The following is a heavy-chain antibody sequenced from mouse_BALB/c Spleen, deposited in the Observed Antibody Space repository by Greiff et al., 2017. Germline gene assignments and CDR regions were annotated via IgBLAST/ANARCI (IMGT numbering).Heavy chain of an antibody. J-gene: IGHJ3*01. Sequence: EVQLQESGPGLVKPSQSLSLTCTVTGYSITSDYAWNWIRQFPGNKLEWMGYISYSGSTSYNPSLKSRISITRDTSKNQFFLQLNSVTTEDTATYYCAREYGQFAYWGQGTLVTVSA. CDR3: AREYGQFAY. D-gene: IGHD2-10*02. V-gene: IGHV3-2*02. CDR2: ISYSGST. CDR1: GYSITSDYA.